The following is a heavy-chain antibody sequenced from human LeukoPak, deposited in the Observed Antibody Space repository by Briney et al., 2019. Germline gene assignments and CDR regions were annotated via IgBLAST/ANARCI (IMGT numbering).Heavy chain of an antibody. Sequence: TGGSLRLSCAASGFTFTTYWMSWVRQAPGKGLEWVTFIRFDGGKKNYADSVKGRFAISRDNSKNTVYLQMNSLRAEDTAIYYCAKDGDSTGYYSSYYNHMDVWGKGTSVTISS. D-gene: IGHD3-22*01. CDR1: GFTFTTYW. J-gene: IGHJ6*03. CDR3: AKDGDSTGYYSSYYNHMDV. CDR2: IRFDGGKK. V-gene: IGHV3-30*02.